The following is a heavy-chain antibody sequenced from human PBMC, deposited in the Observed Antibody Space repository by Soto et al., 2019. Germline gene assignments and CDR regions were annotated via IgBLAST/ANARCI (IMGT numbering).Heavy chain of an antibody. D-gene: IGHD1-26*01. J-gene: IGHJ5*02. Sequence: GGSLRLSCAASGFIFENFGMSWVRQAPGKGLEWISSISGSCIKKYYADSVKGRFTISRDNSKSTVYLELNNLSAEDTAVYHCAKNQGVELVPLATVDWFDPWGQGSVVTVSS. V-gene: IGHV3-23*01. CDR2: ISGSCIKK. CDR1: GFIFENFG. CDR3: AKNQGVELVPLATVDWFDP.